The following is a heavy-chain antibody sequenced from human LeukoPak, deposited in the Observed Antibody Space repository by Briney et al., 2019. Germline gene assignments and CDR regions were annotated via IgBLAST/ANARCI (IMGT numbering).Heavy chain of an antibody. V-gene: IGHV3-33*08. CDR3: ARRAGGYSHPYDY. D-gene: IGHD4-23*01. J-gene: IGHJ4*02. CDR2: IRYDGSNK. Sequence: GGSLRLSCAASGFTFSSYWMSWVRQAPGKGLEWVAFIRYDGSNKYYADSVKGRFTISRDNSKNTLYLQMNSLRAEDTAVYYCARRAGGYSHPYDYWGQGILVTVSS. CDR1: GFTFSSYW.